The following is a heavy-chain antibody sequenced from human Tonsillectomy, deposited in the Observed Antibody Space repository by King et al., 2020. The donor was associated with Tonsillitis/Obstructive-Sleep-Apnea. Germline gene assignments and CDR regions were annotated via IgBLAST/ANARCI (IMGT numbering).Heavy chain of an antibody. Sequence: QLVQSGSDLKKPGASVKVSCKASGYTFTSSVMNWVRQAPGQGLEWMGWINTKTGNPTYAQGFTGRFVFSLDTSVSTAYLQINSLKAGDTAVYYCARDGSGSYRSYCYMDVWGKGTTVTVSS. V-gene: IGHV7-4-1*02. CDR1: GYTFTSSV. CDR3: ARDGSGSYRSYCYMDV. D-gene: IGHD3-10*01. CDR2: INTKTGNP. J-gene: IGHJ6*03.